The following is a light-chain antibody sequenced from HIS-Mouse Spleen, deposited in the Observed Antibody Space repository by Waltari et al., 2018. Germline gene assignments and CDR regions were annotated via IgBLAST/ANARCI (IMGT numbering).Light chain of an antibody. CDR3: QQYNSYST. V-gene: IGKV1-5*03. CDR2: KAS. J-gene: IGKJ1*01. Sequence: DIQMTQSPSSLSASVGDRVPITCQASQDISNYLNWYQQKPGKAPKLLIYKASRLESGVPSRCSGSGSGTEFTLTISSLQPDDFATYYCQQYNSYSTFGQGTKVEIK. CDR1: QDISNY.